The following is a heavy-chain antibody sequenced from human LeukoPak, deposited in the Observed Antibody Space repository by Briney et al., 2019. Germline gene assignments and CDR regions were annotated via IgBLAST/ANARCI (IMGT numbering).Heavy chain of an antibody. D-gene: IGHD3-9*01. CDR2: ISSNGGST. Sequence: GGSLRLSCAASGFTFSRYAMHWVRQAPGKGLEYVSAISSNGGSTYYANSVKGRFTISRDNSKNTLYLQMGSLRAEDMAVYYCARDKASGLRYFDWLTDPWGKGTLVTVSS. CDR1: GFTFSRYA. V-gene: IGHV3-64*01. CDR3: ARDKASGLRYFDWLTDP. J-gene: IGHJ5*02.